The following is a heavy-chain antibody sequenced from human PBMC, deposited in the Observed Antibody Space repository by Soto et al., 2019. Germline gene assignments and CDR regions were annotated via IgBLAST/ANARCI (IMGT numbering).Heavy chain of an antibody. Sequence: EVQLLESGGGLVQPGGSLRLSCAASGFTFSSYAMSWVRQAPGKGLEWVSVISGSGGSTYYADSVKGRFTISRDNSKNTLYMQMNSLRAEDTAVYYCARRTSGWYLDYWGQGTLVTVSS. CDR3: ARRTSGWYLDY. CDR1: GFTFSSYA. J-gene: IGHJ4*02. V-gene: IGHV3-23*01. D-gene: IGHD6-19*01. CDR2: ISGSGGST.